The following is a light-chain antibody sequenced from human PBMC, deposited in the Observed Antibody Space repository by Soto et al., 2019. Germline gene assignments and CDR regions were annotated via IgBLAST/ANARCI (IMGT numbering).Light chain of an antibody. CDR2: GAS. Sequence: EIVLTQSPGTLSLCPRGRGTPSCRGSQSVSSSYLAWYQQKPGQAPRLLIYGASSRATGIPDRFSGSGSGTDFTLTISRLEPEDFAVYYCQQYGSSPWTFGQGTKVDIK. J-gene: IGKJ1*01. CDR1: QSVSSSY. CDR3: QQYGSSPWT. V-gene: IGKV3-20*01.